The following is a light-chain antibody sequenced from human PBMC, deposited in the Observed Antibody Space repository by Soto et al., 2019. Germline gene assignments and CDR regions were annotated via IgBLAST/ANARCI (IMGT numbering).Light chain of an antibody. Sequence: DVQMTQSPSTLSASVGDRVTITCRASQSINNLLAWYQQKPGKAPKFLIYDVSTLESGVASRFSGSGSGTEFTLTISSLQPEDFATYYYQQYDSYPLTFGGGTRVEIK. CDR1: QSINNL. J-gene: IGKJ4*01. CDR2: DVS. CDR3: QQYDSYPLT. V-gene: IGKV1-5*01.